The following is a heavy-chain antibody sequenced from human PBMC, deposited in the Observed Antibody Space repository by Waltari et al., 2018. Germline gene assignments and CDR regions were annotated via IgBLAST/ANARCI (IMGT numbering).Heavy chain of an antibody. Sequence: EVQLVESGGGLVQPGGSLRLSCAASGFTFSSYEMNWVRQAPGKGLEWVSYISGSGSTTYYADSVGGRFTISRDNAKNSVYLQMNSLRAEDTAVYYCAFLPVAGSYNWFDPWGQGTLVTVSS. V-gene: IGHV3-48*03. CDR3: AFLPVAGSYNWFDP. CDR1: GFTFSSYE. CDR2: ISGSGSTT. D-gene: IGHD6-19*01. J-gene: IGHJ5*02.